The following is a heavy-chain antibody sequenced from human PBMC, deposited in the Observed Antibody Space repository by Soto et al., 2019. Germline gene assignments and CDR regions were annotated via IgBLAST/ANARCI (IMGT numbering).Heavy chain of an antibody. J-gene: IGHJ6*02. Sequence: GVSLRLSCAASGFTFSSYAMSWVRQAPGKGLEWVSAISGSGGSTYYADSVQGRFTISGDNSKNTLYLQMNSLRAADTAVYYCAKDDGCSHGLRYYYGMDVWGHGTTVSVSS. V-gene: IGHV3-23*01. CDR2: ISGSGGST. D-gene: IGHD5-18*01. CDR1: GFTFSSYA. CDR3: AKDDGCSHGLRYYYGMDV.